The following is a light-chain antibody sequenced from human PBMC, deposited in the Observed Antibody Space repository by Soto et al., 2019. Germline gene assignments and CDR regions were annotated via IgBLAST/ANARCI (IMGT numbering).Light chain of an antibody. CDR1: QDIRYD. CDR3: LQYYTYPWA. V-gene: IGKV1-6*01. Sequence: AIQLTQSPSSLSASVGDRVTIACRASQDIRYDLGWYQQKPGKAPKLLIYAASSLQMEVPSRFSGSGSGTDFTLTISSLQPEDFATYYCLQYYTYPWAFGQGTKVELK. CDR2: AAS. J-gene: IGKJ1*01.